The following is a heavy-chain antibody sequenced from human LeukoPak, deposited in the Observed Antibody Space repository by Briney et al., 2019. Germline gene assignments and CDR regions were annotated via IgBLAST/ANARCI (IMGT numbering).Heavy chain of an antibody. D-gene: IGHD6-19*01. J-gene: IGHJ4*02. V-gene: IGHV4-39*07. Sequence: SETLSLTCTVSGGSISSSSYYWGWIRQPPGKGLEWIGSIYYSGSTYYNPSLKSRVTISVDTSKNQFSLKLSSVTAADTAVYYCARGRYSSGWFDYWGQGTLVTVSS. CDR1: GGSISSSSYY. CDR2: IYYSGST. CDR3: ARGRYSSGWFDY.